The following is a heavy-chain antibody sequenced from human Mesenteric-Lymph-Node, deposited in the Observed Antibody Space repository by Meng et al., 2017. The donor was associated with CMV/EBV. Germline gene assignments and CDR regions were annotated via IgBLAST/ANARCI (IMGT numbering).Heavy chain of an antibody. Sequence: KISCAASGFTFSGSAMHWVRQASGKGLEWVGRIRSKANSYATAYAASVKGRFTISRDDSKNTAYLQMNSLKTEDTAVYYCTRPGQGYWGQGTLVTVSS. V-gene: IGHV3-73*01. CDR3: TRPGQGY. D-gene: IGHD1-1*01. CDR1: GFTFSGSA. CDR2: IRSKANSYAT. J-gene: IGHJ4*02.